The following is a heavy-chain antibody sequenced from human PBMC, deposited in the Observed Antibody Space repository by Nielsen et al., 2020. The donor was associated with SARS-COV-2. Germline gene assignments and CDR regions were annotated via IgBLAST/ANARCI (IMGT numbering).Heavy chain of an antibody. D-gene: IGHD3-22*01. Sequence: GESLKISCKGSGYSFTNYWIGWVRQMPGKGLKWMGIIYPGDSETRYSPSFQGQVTISADKSISTAYLQWSSLKASDTAMYYCARLGDYYDSSGYFDYYYGIDVWGQGTTVTVSS. CDR1: GYSFTNYW. CDR2: IYPGDSET. J-gene: IGHJ6*02. CDR3: ARLGDYYDSSGYFDYYYGIDV. V-gene: IGHV5-51*01.